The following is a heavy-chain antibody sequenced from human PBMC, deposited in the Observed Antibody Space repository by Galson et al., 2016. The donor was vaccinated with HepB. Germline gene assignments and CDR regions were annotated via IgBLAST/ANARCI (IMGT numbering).Heavy chain of an antibody. CDR2: ISSDGTKE. CDR3: ARDDKWDLAYGGYSDY. Sequence: SLRLSCAASGFTFSYYTFHWVRQAPDAGLEWVALISSDGTKERYADSVKGRFTISRDSSKNTVSLQMSSLTPKDTAVYYCARDDKWDLAYGGYSDYWGQGTLVTVSS. CDR1: GFTFSYYT. V-gene: IGHV3-30-3*01. J-gene: IGHJ4*02. D-gene: IGHD1-26*01.